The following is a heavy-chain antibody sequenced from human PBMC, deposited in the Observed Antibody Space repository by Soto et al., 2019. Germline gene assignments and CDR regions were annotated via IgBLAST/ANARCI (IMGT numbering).Heavy chain of an antibody. CDR1: GFTVSSNY. J-gene: IGHJ4*02. CDR2: IYSGGST. CDR3: ARDRVEWAAGSKVFDY. D-gene: IGHD6-13*01. Sequence: GGSLRLSCAASGFTVSSNYMSWVRQAPGKGLEWVSVIYSGGSTYYADSVKGRFTISRDNSKNTLYLQMNSLRAEDTAVYYCARDRVEWAAGSKVFDYWGQGTLVTVSS. V-gene: IGHV3-66*01.